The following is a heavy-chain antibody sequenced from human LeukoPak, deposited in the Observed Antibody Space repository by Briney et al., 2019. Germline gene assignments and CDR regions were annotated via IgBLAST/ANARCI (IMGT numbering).Heavy chain of an antibody. D-gene: IGHD3-10*01. V-gene: IGHV3-43*01. J-gene: IGHJ6*03. CDR2: ISWDGAST. CDR3: ARGNYYYYYMDV. CDR1: GFTLDEYT. Sequence: GGSLRLSCAASGFTLDEYTMHWVRQAPGKGLEWVSLISWDGASTYYADSVEGRFTISRDNSKNSLYLQMNSLRTEDTALYYCARGNYYYYYMDVWGKGTTVTVSS.